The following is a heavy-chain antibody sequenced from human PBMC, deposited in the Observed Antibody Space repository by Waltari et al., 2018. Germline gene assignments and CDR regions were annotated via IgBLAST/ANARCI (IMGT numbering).Heavy chain of an antibody. V-gene: IGHV4-38-2*02. CDR3: AREPRGKWELPHFDY. Sequence: QVQLQESGPGLVKPSATLSLTCAVSGYSISRGYYWGWIRQPPGKGLEWIGSIYHSGSTYYNPSLKSRVTISVDTSKNQFSLKLSSVTAADTAVYYCAREPRGKWELPHFDYWGQGTLVTVSS. D-gene: IGHD1-26*01. CDR2: IYHSGST. J-gene: IGHJ4*02. CDR1: GYSISRGYY.